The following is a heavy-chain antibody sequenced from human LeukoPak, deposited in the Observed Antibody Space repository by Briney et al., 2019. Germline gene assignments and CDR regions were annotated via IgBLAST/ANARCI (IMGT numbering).Heavy chain of an antibody. CDR1: GFTFSSYS. J-gene: IGHJ6*02. Sequence: GGSLRLSCAAPGFTFSSYSMNWVRQAPGKGLEWVSSISSSSSYIYYADSVKGRFTISRDNVRNSLYLQMNSLRAEDTAVYYCASSPAYYYGMDVWGQGTTVTVSS. V-gene: IGHV3-21*01. CDR2: ISSSSSYI. CDR3: ASSPAYYYGMDV.